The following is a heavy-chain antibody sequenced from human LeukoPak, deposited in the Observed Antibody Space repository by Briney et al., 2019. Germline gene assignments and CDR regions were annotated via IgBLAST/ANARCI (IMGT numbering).Heavy chain of an antibody. CDR1: GYSISSGYY. CDR3: ASGLDSGGREASSFDY. V-gene: IGHV4-61*01. Sequence: SETLSLTCTVSGYSISSGYYWSWIRQPPGKGLEWIGYIYYSGSTNYNPSLKSRVTISVDTSKNQFSLKLSSVTAADTAVYYCASGLDSGGREASSFDYWGQGTLVTVSS. J-gene: IGHJ4*02. D-gene: IGHD6-19*01. CDR2: IYYSGST.